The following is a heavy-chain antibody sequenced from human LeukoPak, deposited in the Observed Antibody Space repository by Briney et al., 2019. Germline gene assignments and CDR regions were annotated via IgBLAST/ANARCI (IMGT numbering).Heavy chain of an antibody. CDR1: GYTFTDYY. D-gene: IGHD2-2*01. CDR3: AKLSCTSISCHNDY. J-gene: IGHJ4*02. V-gene: IGHV1-2*02. Sequence: ASVKVSCKTSGYTFTDYYMHWMRQAPGQGLEWMGWINPKSGDTNSAQKFQGRVTMTRDTSISTADMELTRLRYDDTAVYYCAKLSCTSISCHNDYWGQGTLVTVSS. CDR2: INPKSGDT.